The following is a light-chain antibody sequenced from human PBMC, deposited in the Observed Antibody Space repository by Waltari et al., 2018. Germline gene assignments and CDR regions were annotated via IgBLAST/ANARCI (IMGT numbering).Light chain of an antibody. Sequence: QSALTQPPSASGSPGQSVTISCTGSNSDVGAYNEVSWYQQHPGKAPKLMIYEVNKRPSGGPERFSCSKSGNTASLTVSGLQAEDEADYYCSSYAGNSNLVFGGGTKLTVL. CDR3: SSYAGNSNLV. CDR1: NSDVGAYNE. CDR2: EVN. J-gene: IGLJ3*02. V-gene: IGLV2-8*01.